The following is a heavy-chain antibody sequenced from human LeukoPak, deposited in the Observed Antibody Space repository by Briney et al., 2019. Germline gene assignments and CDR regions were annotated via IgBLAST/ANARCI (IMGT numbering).Heavy chain of an antibody. D-gene: IGHD3-16*02. CDR2: IKQDGSEK. Sequence: GGCLRLSCAASGFTFSSYWMSWVRQAPGKGLEWVANIKQDGSEKYYVDSVKGRFTISRDNAKNSLYLQMNSLRAEDTAVYYCARSSMITFGGVIVKAFDIWGQGTMVTVSS. J-gene: IGHJ3*02. CDR3: ARSSMITFGGVIVKAFDI. V-gene: IGHV3-7*03. CDR1: GFTFSSYW.